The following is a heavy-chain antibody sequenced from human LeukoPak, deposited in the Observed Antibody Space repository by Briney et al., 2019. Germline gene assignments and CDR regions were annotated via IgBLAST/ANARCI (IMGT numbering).Heavy chain of an antibody. CDR3: ASVPPTRYYYMDV. Sequence: PGGSLRLSCAASGFTFSSYAMHWVRQAPGKGLEWVAVISYDGSNKYYADSVKGRFTISRDNSKNTLYLQMNSLRAEDTAIYFCASVPPTRYYYMDVWGKGTTVTVS. J-gene: IGHJ6*03. V-gene: IGHV3-30-3*01. CDR2: ISYDGSNK. D-gene: IGHD1-1*01. CDR1: GFTFSSYA.